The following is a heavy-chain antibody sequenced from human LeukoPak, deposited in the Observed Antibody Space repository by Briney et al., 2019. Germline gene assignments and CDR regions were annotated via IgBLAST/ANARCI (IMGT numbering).Heavy chain of an antibody. CDR1: GFTFSSYG. V-gene: IGHV3-30*03. Sequence: PGRSLRLACAASGFTFSSYGMHWVRQAPGKGLEWVALISYDGTNKYYADSVKGRFTISRDNSKNTLYLQMNSLRAEDTAVYYCARVMGAHCSSTSCYLSYYYYYGMDVWGQGTTVTVSS. D-gene: IGHD2-2*01. CDR3: ARVMGAHCSSTSCYLSYYYYYGMDV. CDR2: ISYDGTNK. J-gene: IGHJ6*02.